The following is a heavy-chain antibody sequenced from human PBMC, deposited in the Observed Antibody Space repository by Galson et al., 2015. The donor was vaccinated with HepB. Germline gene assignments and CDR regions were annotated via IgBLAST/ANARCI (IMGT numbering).Heavy chain of an antibody. CDR2: ISSSSSYI. J-gene: IGHJ4*02. CDR3: ASVGSGSYYNGLNDY. D-gene: IGHD3-10*01. Sequence: SLRLSCAASGFTFSSYSMNWVRQAPGKGLEWVSSISSSSSYIYYADSVKGRFTISRDNAKNSLYLQMNSLRAEDTAVYYCASVGSGSYYNGLNDYWGQGTLVTVSS. CDR1: GFTFSSYS. V-gene: IGHV3-21*01.